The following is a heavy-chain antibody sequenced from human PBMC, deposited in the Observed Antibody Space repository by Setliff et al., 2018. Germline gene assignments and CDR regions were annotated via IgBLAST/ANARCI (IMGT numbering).Heavy chain of an antibody. CDR1: GFTFSDYY. CDR3: TRATPDSRNYYYTADY. J-gene: IGHJ4*02. Sequence: LSLSCAASGFTFSDYYMSWIRQTPGKGLEWVCRIKNKANRDTTEYAASVKGRFTISRDDSQNSLYLQMNSLKTEDTAVYYCTRATPDSRNYYYTADYWGQGTLVTVSS. CDR2: IKNKANRDTT. D-gene: IGHD3-16*01. V-gene: IGHV3-72*01.